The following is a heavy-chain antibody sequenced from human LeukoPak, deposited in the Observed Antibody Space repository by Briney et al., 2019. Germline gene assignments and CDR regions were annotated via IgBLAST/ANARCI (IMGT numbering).Heavy chain of an antibody. CDR2: ISGSGGST. J-gene: IGHJ3*01. CDR3: ARKGNAFDF. Sequence: PGGSLRLSCLASGFTFGSYAMSWVRQAPGKGLEWVAGISGSGGSTYHIDSVKGRLTISRDNTKNSLYLQMDSLRAEDTAVYYCARKGNAFDFWGQGTMVTVTS. D-gene: IGHD3-10*01. CDR1: GFTFGSYA. V-gene: IGHV3-23*01.